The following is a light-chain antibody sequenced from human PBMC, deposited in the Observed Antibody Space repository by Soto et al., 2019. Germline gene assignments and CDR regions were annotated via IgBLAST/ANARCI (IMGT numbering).Light chain of an antibody. CDR2: AAY. J-gene: IGKJ5*01. CDR3: QQSYGTPIT. Sequence: DIQMTQSPSSLCASVGDRVTITCRASQGISTYLNWYQQKPGKSPKLLIYAAYSLQSEVTSRFSGSGSGTDFTLTITSLQPEDFATYYCQQSYGTPITFGQGTRLDIK. V-gene: IGKV1-39*01. CDR1: QGISTY.